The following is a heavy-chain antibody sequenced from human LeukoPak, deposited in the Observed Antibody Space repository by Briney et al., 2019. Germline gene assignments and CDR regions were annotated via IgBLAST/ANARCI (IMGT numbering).Heavy chain of an antibody. CDR3: ARGPSSSWYYFDY. CDR1: GFTFSDYY. J-gene: IGHJ4*02. Sequence: GGSLRLSCAASGFTFSDYYISWIRQAPGKGLEWVSYISSSGSTIYYADSVKGRFTISRDNAKNSLYLQMNSLRAEDTAVYYCARGPSSSWYYFDYWGQGTLVTVSS. D-gene: IGHD6-13*01. V-gene: IGHV3-11*01. CDR2: ISSSGSTI.